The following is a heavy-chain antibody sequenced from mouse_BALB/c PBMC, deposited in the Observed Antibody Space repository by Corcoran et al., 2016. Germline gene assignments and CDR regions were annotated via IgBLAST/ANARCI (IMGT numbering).Heavy chain of an antibody. CDR2: INPYNGGT. CDR3: ARDYYGSSYVFAY. V-gene: IGHV1-18*01. J-gene: IGHJ3*01. Sequence: EVKMQQSGPELVKPGASMKISCKASEYSFPGYTMNWVKQSHGKNLEWIGLINPYNGGTSYNQKFKGKATLTVDKSSSTAYMELLSLTSEDSAVYYCARDYYGSSYVFAYWGQGTLVTVSA. CDR1: EYSFPGYT. D-gene: IGHD1-1*01.